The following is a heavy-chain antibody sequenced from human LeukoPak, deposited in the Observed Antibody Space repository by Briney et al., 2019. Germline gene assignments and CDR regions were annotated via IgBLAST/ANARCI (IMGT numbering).Heavy chain of an antibody. J-gene: IGHJ4*02. V-gene: IGHV3-21*01. CDR2: ISSSSSYI. Sequence: PGGSLRLSCAASGFTFSSYSMNWVRQAPGKGLEWVSSISSSSSYIYYADSVKGRFTISRDNAKNSLYLQMNSLRAEDTAVYYCARDSSGAAWSGELFDYWGQGTLVTVSS. D-gene: IGHD3-10*01. CDR3: ARDSSGAAWSGELFDY. CDR1: GFTFSSYS.